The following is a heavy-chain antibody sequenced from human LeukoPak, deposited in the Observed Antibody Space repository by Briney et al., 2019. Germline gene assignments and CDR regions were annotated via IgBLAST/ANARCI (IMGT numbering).Heavy chain of an antibody. CDR1: GFTFSSYS. V-gene: IGHV3-21*01. J-gene: IGHJ5*02. D-gene: IGHD2-21*02. CDR3: AREYCGGDCFT. Sequence: GGSLRLSCAASGFTFSSYSMNWVRQAPGKGLEWVSSISSSSSYIYYADSVKGRFTISRDNATNSLYLQMSSLRAEDTAVYYCAREYCGGDCFTWGQGTLVTVSS. CDR2: ISSSSSYI.